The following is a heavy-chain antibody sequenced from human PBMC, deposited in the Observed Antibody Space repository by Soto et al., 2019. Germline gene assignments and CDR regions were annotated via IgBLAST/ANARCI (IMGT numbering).Heavy chain of an antibody. V-gene: IGHV4-34*01. Sequence: SETLSLTCAVYGGSFSGYYWSWIRQPPGKGLEWIGEINHSGSTNYNPSLKSRVTISVDTSKNQFSLKLSSVTAADTAVYYCARGRLYYDFWSGYSDDYYYMDVWGKGTTVTVSS. CDR3: ARGRLYYDFWSGYSDDYYYMDV. CDR2: INHSGST. CDR1: GGSFSGYY. J-gene: IGHJ6*03. D-gene: IGHD3-3*01.